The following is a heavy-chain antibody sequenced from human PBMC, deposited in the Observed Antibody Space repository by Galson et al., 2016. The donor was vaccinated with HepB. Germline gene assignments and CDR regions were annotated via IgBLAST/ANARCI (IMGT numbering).Heavy chain of an antibody. CDR2: IRADGRNT. J-gene: IGHJ4*02. CDR3: AKDNYGDHAFAY. D-gene: IGHD4-17*01. V-gene: IGHV3-23*01. CDR1: GFTFDSYA. Sequence: SLRLSCAASGFTFDSYAMSWVRQAPGKGLEWVSAIRADGRNTYYADSVEGRFTISRDNSENTVYLQMNRLRAEDTAVYYCAKDNYGDHAFAYWGQGTLVTVSS.